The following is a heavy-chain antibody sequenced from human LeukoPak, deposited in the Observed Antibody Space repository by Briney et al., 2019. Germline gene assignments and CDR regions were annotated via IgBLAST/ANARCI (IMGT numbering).Heavy chain of an antibody. V-gene: IGHV3-30*03. J-gene: IGHJ4*02. CDR1: GFTFSSYG. CDR2: ISYDGSNK. D-gene: IGHD3-16*01. Sequence: GGSPRLSCAASGFTFSSYGMHWVRQAPGKGLEWVAVISYDGSNKYYADSVKGRFTISRDNSKNTLYLQMNSLRAEDTAVYYCARALLRLGYFDYWGQGTLVTVSS. CDR3: ARALLRLGYFDY.